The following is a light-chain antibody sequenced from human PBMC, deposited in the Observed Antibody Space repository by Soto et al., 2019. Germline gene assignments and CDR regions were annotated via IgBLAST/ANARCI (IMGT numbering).Light chain of an antibody. Sequence: QSALTQPASVSGSPGQSITISCTGTSSGIRDYNYVSWYQQLPGNAPKLIMYEVSNRPSGISNRFSGSKSGNTASLTISGLHAEGEGDYHGSSKSPAFFGTGTKVTVL. V-gene: IGLV2-14*01. CDR2: EVS. J-gene: IGLJ1*01. CDR1: SSGIRDYNY. CDR3: SSKSPAF.